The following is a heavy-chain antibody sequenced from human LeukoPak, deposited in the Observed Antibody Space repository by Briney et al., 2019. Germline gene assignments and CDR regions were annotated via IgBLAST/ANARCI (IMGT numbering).Heavy chain of an antibody. CDR1: GFTFSSYG. V-gene: IGHV3-33*01. CDR3: VRSSMAAASPFDY. CDR2: IWYDGSNK. J-gene: IGHJ4*02. Sequence: GGSLRLSCAASGFTFSSYGMHWVRQAPGKGLEWVTVIWYDGSNKYYADSVKGRFTISRDNSKNTLYLQMNSLRAEDTAVYYCVRSSMAAASPFDYWGQGILVTVSS. D-gene: IGHD6-13*01.